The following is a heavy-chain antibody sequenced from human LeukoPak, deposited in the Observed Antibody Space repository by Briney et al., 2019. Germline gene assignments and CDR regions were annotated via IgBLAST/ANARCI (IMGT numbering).Heavy chain of an antibody. CDR2: ISSSGSTK. J-gene: IGHJ6*02. CDR1: GFTFSSYE. Sequence: PGGSLRLSCAASGFTFSSYEINWVRQAPGKGLEWVSYISSSGSTKYYADSVKGRFTISRDNAKNSLYLQMNSLRAEDTAVYYCASNMGPRRRSPVVMDVWGQGTTVTVSS. V-gene: IGHV3-48*03. D-gene: IGHD2-15*01. CDR3: ASNMGPRRRSPVVMDV.